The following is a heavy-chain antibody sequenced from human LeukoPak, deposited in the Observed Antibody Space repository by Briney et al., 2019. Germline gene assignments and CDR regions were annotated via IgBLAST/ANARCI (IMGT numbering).Heavy chain of an antibody. V-gene: IGHV4-59*01. CDR3: ASSDYYYDSSGYYTY. Sequence: PSETLSLTCTVSGGSISSYYWSWIRQPPRKGLEWIGYIYYSGSTNYNPSLKSRVTISVDTSKNQFSLKLSSVTAADTAVYYCASSDYYYDSSGYYTYWGQGTLVTVSS. J-gene: IGHJ4*02. D-gene: IGHD3-22*01. CDR2: IYYSGST. CDR1: GGSISSYY.